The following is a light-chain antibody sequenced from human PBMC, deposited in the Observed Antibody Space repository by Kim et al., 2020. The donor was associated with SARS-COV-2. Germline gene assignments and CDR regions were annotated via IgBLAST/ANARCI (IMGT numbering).Light chain of an antibody. CDR2: SAS. Sequence: LSPGDRATLYCRASQSVSRNYLAWYQQKPGQAPRLLIYSASNRATGIPDRFSGSGSGTDFTLTISRLEPEDFVVFYCQQYGSSPYTFGQGTKLEI. J-gene: IGKJ2*01. V-gene: IGKV3-20*01. CDR3: QQYGSSPYT. CDR1: QSVSRNY.